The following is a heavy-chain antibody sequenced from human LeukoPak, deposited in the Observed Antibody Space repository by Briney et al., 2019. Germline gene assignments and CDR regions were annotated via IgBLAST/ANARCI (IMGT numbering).Heavy chain of an antibody. J-gene: IGHJ5*02. V-gene: IGHV4-39*01. Sequence: PSETLSLTCTVSGGSISSSRYHWGWIRQPPGKGLEWIGSIYYSGTTFYNPSLKSRVTISVDTSKNQFSLKLSSVTAADTAVYYCARVGVLNWFDPWGQGTPVTVSS. D-gene: IGHD1-26*01. CDR2: IYYSGTT. CDR3: ARVGVLNWFDP. CDR1: GGSISSSRYH.